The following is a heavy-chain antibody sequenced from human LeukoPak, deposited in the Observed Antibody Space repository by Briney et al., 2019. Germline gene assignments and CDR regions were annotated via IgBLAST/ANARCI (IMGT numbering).Heavy chain of an antibody. CDR1: GGSISSYY. V-gene: IGHV4-59*01. D-gene: IGHD3-22*01. Sequence: SETLSLTCIVSGGSISSYYWSWIRQPPGKGLEWIGYIYYSGSTNYNPSLKSRVTISVDTSKNQFSLKLSSVTAADTAVYYCARVWGYYDSSGYYPYYFDYWGQGTLVTVSS. J-gene: IGHJ4*02. CDR2: IYYSGST. CDR3: ARVWGYYDSSGYYPYYFDY.